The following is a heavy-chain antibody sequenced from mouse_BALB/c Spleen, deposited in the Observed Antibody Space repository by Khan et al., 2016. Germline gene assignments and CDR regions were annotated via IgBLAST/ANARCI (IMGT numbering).Heavy chain of an antibody. CDR3: AEDYYGSSWFAY. CDR2: INTNTGEP. CDR1: GYTFTNYG. D-gene: IGHD1-1*01. V-gene: IGHV9-3*02. Sequence: QIQLVQSGPELKKPGETVKISCKASGYTFTNYGMNWVKQAPGKGLKWMGWINTNTGEPTYAEEFKGRFAFSLETSASTAYLQINNLKYEDKATYFCAEDYYGSSWFAYWGQGTLVTVSA. J-gene: IGHJ3*01.